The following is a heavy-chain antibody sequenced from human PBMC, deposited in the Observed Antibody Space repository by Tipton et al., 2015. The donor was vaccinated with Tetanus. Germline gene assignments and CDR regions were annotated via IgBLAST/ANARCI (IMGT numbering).Heavy chain of an antibody. CDR2: MFYSGNA. CDR3: ARGPAATSDY. V-gene: IGHV4-30-4*01. D-gene: IGHD6-25*01. J-gene: IGHJ4*02. Sequence: TLSLTCTVSGGSISNDNYYWSWLRQPPGKGLEWIGYMFYSGNAYYNPSLKSRITISMDTSRNQFSLNLSSVTAADTAVYYCARGPAATSDYWGQGALVTVSS. CDR1: GGSISNDNYY.